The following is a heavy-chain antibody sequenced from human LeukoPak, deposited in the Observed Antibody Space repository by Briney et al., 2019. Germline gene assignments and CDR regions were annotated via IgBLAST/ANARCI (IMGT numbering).Heavy chain of an antibody. CDR3: AGSIVGALVSFDY. J-gene: IGHJ4*02. D-gene: IGHD1-26*01. CDR2: ISYDGSNK. Sequence: PGRSLRLSCAASGFSFSSYAMHWVRQAPSKGLEWVAVISYDGSNKYYADSVKGRFTISRDNSKNTLYLQMDSLRAEDTAVYFCAGSIVGALVSFDYWGQGTLVTVSS. V-gene: IGHV3-30-3*01. CDR1: GFSFSSYA.